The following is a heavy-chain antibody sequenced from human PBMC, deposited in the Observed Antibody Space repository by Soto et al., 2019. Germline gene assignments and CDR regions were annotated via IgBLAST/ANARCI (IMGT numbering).Heavy chain of an antibody. D-gene: IGHD1-20*01. CDR3: ARDMYNNSVNYFDP. Sequence: GGALRLSWAASGVSFKDYYMTWMRQTPEKGLEGIWTITSSGGNADYAAAVKGRVTISRDNAHNGLYRQMSGLRAEDTPLYYCARDMYNNSVNYFDPWGQGNLVPVS. J-gene: IGHJ5*02. CDR1: GVSFKDYY. V-gene: IGHV3-11*05. CDR2: ITSSGGNA.